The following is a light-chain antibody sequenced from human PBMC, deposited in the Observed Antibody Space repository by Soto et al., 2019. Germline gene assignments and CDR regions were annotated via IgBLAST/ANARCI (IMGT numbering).Light chain of an antibody. CDR3: QQYSSYWT. V-gene: IGKV3-20*01. CDR1: QSVSNNY. Sequence: EIVLTQSPGTLSLSPGERATLSARASQSVSNNYLAWYQQKPGQAPRLLIYGASNRATGIPDRFSGSGSGTDFTLTISSLQPDDFATYYCQQYSSYWTFGQGTKVDIK. J-gene: IGKJ1*01. CDR2: GAS.